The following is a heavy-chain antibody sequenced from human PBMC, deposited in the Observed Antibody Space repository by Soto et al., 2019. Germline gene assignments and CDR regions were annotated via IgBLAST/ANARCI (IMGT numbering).Heavy chain of an antibody. CDR1: GFTFSSYA. D-gene: IGHD6-6*01. Sequence: PGGSLRLSCAASGFTFSSYAMSWVRQAPGKGLEWVSAISGSGGSTYYADSVKGRFTISRDNSKNTLYLQMNSLRAEDTAVYYCAKGGLDWKQLVPPYHPFDYWGQGTLVTVSS. CDR2: ISGSGGST. J-gene: IGHJ4*02. CDR3: AKGGLDWKQLVPPYHPFDY. V-gene: IGHV3-23*01.